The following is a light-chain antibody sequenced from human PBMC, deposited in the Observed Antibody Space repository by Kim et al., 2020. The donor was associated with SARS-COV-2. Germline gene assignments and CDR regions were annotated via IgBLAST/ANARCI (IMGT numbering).Light chain of an antibody. Sequence: SPGETATPSCGASQSVSSYLAWYQQKPGQAPRLLIYDASNRATGIPARFSGSGSGTDFTLTISSLEPEDFAVYYCQQRSNWPPWTFGQGTKVDIK. V-gene: IGKV3-11*01. CDR2: DAS. CDR1: QSVSSY. CDR3: QQRSNWPPWT. J-gene: IGKJ1*01.